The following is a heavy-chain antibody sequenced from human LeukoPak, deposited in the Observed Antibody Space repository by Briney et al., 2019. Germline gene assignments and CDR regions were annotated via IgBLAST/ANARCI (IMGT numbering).Heavy chain of an antibody. J-gene: IGHJ4*02. D-gene: IGHD3-22*01. CDR2: INPNSGGT. Sequence: ASVKVSCKASGYTFTGYYMHWVRQAPGQGLEWMGWINPNSGGTNYAQKFQGWVTMTRDTSISTAYMELSRLRSDDTAVYYCARDTGYYDSSGYYYGLFDYWGQGILVTVSS. CDR3: ARDTGYYDSSGYYYGLFDY. CDR1: GYTFTGYY. V-gene: IGHV1-2*04.